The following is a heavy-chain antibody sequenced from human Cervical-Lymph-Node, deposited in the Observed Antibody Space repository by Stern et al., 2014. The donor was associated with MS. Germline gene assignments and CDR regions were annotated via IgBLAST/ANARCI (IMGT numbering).Heavy chain of an antibody. CDR2: LIPFYGAT. J-gene: IGHJ4*02. CDR3: ALRRSYYVF. Sequence: QVQLVESGSEVKKPGSSVKVSCKPSGDTFSNYALSWVRPAPGQGLEWVGGLIPFYGATRYGRKFQGRVTITPEESTGTAFMELTNLTSDDTAIYYCALRRSYYVFWGQGTLITVSS. D-gene: IGHD4-11*01. V-gene: IGHV1-69*01. CDR1: GDTFSNYA.